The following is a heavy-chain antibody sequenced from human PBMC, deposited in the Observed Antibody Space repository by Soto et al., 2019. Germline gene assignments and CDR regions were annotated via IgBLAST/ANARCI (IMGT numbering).Heavy chain of an antibody. D-gene: IGHD1-26*01. Sequence: GGSLRLSCAASGFTFSSYGMHWVRQAPGQGLEWVAVISYDGSNKYYADSMKGRFTISRDNSKNTLYLQMNSLRAEDTAVYYCAKDRGLGVTYDAFDIWGQGTMVTVSS. CDR2: ISYDGSNK. V-gene: IGHV3-30*18. J-gene: IGHJ3*02. CDR1: GFTFSSYG. CDR3: AKDRGLGVTYDAFDI.